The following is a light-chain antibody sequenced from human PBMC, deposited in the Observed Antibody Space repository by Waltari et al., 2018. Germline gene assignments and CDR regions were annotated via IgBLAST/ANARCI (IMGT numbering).Light chain of an antibody. J-gene: IGKJ2*01. CDR3: QQSHSVPYT. CDR2: GAS. Sequence: DIQMTQSPSALSPSVGDRIIITFRASQDINRNLNWYQKQVGKAPKLLIYGASNLQSGVPSRFSGSGSETYYTLIISSLQPEDSASYFCQQSHSVPYTFGQETKLVIK. CDR1: QDINRN. V-gene: IGKV1-39*01.